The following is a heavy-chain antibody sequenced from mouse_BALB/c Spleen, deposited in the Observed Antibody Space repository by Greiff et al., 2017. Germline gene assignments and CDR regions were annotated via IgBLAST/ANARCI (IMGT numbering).Heavy chain of an antibody. D-gene: IGHD1-1*01. CDR1: GYTFTSYW. J-gene: IGHJ4*01. Sequence: VQLHQSGAELVKPGAPVKLSCKASGYTFTSYWMNWVKQRPGRGLEWIGRIDPSDSETHYNQKFKDKATLTVDKSSSTAYIQLSSLTSEDSAVYYCARDGSSYVEAMDYWGQGTSVTVSS. CDR2: IDPSDSET. CDR3: ARDGSSYVEAMDY. V-gene: IGHV1-69*02.